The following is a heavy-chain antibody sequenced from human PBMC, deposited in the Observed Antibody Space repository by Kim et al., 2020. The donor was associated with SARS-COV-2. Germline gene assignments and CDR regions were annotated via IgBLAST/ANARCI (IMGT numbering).Heavy chain of an antibody. V-gene: IGHV3-33*06. D-gene: IGHD3-10*01. J-gene: IGHJ4*02. Sequence: GGSLRLSCAASGFTFSSYGMHWVRQAPGKGLEWVAVIWYDGSNKYYADSVKGRFTISRDNSKNTLYLQMNSLRAEDTAVYYCAKGGDPYYYGSGSYYFDYWGQGTLVTVSS. CDR3: AKGGDPYYYGSGSYYFDY. CDR1: GFTFSSYG. CDR2: IWYDGSNK.